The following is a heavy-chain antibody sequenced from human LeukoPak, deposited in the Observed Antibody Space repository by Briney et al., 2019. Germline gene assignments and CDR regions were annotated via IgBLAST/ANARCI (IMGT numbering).Heavy chain of an antibody. CDR1: DGSFSGYY. Sequence: PSETLSLTCAVYDGSFSGYYWSWIRQPPGKGLEWIGEINHSGSTNYNPSLKSRVTISVDTSKNQFSLKLSSVTAADTAVYYCARRRSSGWYRKYAFDIWGQGTMVTVSS. J-gene: IGHJ3*02. CDR3: ARRRSSGWYRKYAFDI. CDR2: INHSGST. V-gene: IGHV4-34*01. D-gene: IGHD6-19*01.